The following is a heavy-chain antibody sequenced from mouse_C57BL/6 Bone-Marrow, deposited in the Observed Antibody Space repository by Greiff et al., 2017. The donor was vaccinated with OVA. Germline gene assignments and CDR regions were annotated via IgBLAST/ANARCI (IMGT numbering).Heavy chain of an antibody. J-gene: IGHJ1*03. CDR2: ISSGGSYT. V-gene: IGHV5-6*02. Sequence: EVKVVESGGDLVKPGGSLKLSCAASGFTFSSYGMSWVRQTPDKRLEWVATISSGGSYTYYPDSVKGRFTISRDNAKNTLYLQMSSLKSEDTAMYYCARRISNWYFDVWGTGTTVTVSS. CDR3: ARRISNWYFDV. CDR1: GFTFSSYG. D-gene: IGHD6-2*01.